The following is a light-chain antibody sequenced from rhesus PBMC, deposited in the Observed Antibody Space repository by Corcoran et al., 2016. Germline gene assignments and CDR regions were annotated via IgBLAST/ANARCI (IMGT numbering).Light chain of an antibody. CDR2: ATA. CDR3: QQDSSWPPLT. J-gene: IGKJ4*01. Sequence: EIVMTQSPATLSLSPGERATLSCRASQSVSSRLAWNQQKPGQAPRLLIYATAGRATGIPDRLSGSGSGTEFTLPISSLEPEDVGVYYCQQDSSWPPLTFGGGTKVEVK. CDR1: QSVSSR. V-gene: IGKV3-42*01.